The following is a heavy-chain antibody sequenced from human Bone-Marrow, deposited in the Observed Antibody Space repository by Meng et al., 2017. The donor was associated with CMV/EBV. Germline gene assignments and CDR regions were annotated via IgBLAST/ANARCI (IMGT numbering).Heavy chain of an antibody. CDR2: INPNSGGT. D-gene: IGHD2-21*02. CDR3: ARDTVVFGDPRGGFDP. J-gene: IGHJ5*02. Sequence: ASVKVSCKASGYTFTGYYMHWVRQAPGQGLEWMGWINPNSGGTNYAQKFQGRVTITTDESTSTAYMELSSLRSEDTAVYYCARDTVVFGDPRGGFDPWGQGTLVTVSS. CDR1: GYTFTGYY. V-gene: IGHV1-2*02.